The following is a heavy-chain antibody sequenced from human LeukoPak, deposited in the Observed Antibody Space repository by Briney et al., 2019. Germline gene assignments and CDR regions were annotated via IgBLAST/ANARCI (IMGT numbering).Heavy chain of an antibody. D-gene: IGHD5-18*01. CDR1: DGSISSYY. CDR3: AREQIHLWSAVSYYYYMDV. J-gene: IGHJ6*03. Sequence: ASETLSLTCTVSDGSISSYYWSWIRQPAGKGLEWIGRIYTSGSTNYNPSLKSRVTMSLDTSKNQFSLKLSSVTAADTAVYYCAREQIHLWSAVSYYYYMDVWGKGTPVTISS. V-gene: IGHV4-4*07. CDR2: IYTSGST.